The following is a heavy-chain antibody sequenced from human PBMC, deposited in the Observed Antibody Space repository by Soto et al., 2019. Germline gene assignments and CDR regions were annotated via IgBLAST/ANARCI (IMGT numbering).Heavy chain of an antibody. D-gene: IGHD3-10*01. V-gene: IGHV4-31*03. J-gene: IGHJ5*02. CDR1: GGSISSGGYY. CDR2: IYYSRST. CDR3: ASGSGSYYSWFDP. Sequence: QVQLQESGPGLVKPSQTLSLTCTVSGGSISSGGYYWSWIRQHPGKGLEWIGYIYYSRSTYYNPSLKSRVTISVDTSKSQFSLKLSSVTAADTAVYYCASGSGSYYSWFDPWGQGTLVTVSS.